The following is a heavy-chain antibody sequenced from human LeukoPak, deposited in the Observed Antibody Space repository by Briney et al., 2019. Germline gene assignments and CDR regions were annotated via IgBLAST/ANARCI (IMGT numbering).Heavy chain of an antibody. CDR1: GGTFGNDA. D-gene: IGHD5-12*01. J-gene: IGHJ4*02. CDR2: IIPMFGTT. Sequence: ASVKVSCKASGGTFGNDAIGWLRQAPGQGLEWVGRIIPMFGTTNYAQKFQDRVTFTTDESTSTAYMELSSLRSEDTAVYYCAREWKWLQPYFDYWGQGTLVTVSS. CDR3: AREWKWLQPYFDY. V-gene: IGHV1-69*05.